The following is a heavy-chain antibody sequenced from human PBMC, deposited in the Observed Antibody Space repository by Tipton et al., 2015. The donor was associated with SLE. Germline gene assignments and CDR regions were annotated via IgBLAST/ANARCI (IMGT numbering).Heavy chain of an antibody. CDR3: ARDREAGDGYNFDY. V-gene: IGHV4-39*07. J-gene: IGHJ4*02. Sequence: TLSLTCSVSGDSVSGSSFHWGWIRQPPGKGLAWIGTVYYTERTYSRLSLRRRIFYGWDTYYNPSLKSRVTILVDRSKNQFSLKLSSVTAADTAVYYCARDREAGDGYNFDYWGQGTLVTVSS. CDR2: VYYTERT. CDR1: GDSVSGSSFH. D-gene: IGHD5-24*01.